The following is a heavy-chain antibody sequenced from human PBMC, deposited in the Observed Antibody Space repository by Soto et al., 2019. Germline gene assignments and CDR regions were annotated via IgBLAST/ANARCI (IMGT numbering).Heavy chain of an antibody. CDR3: ARGVAGSGFDL. CDR2: TYYRSNWRH. J-gene: IGHJ4*02. Sequence: PSPTLSLPGAISGDSVSSNTAAWNWIRSSPSRGLEWLGRTYYRSNWRHDYAVSVKSRITVNPDTSKNHFSLQLNSVTPDDTAVYYCARGVAGSGFDLWGQGTLVTVSS. D-gene: IGHD6-19*01. CDR1: GDSVSSNTAA. V-gene: IGHV6-1*01.